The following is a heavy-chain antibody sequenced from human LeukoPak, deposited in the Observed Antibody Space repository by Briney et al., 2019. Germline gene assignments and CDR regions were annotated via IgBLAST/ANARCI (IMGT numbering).Heavy chain of an antibody. Sequence: SETLSLTCTVSGGSISSSSYYWGWIRQPPGKGLEWIGSIYYSGSTYYNPSLKSRVTISVDTSKNQFSLKLSSVTAADTAVYYCATHYDILTGRGPVYWGQGTLVTVSS. CDR2: IYYSGST. CDR1: GGSISSSSYY. J-gene: IGHJ4*02. CDR3: ATHYDILTGRGPVY. D-gene: IGHD3-9*01. V-gene: IGHV4-39*01.